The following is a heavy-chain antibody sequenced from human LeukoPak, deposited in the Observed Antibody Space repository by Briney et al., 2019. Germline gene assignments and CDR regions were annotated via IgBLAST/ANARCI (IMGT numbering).Heavy chain of an antibody. V-gene: IGHV4-4*02. CDR1: GGSISSSNW. CDR3: ARDLGYCTNGVCHTRFDY. J-gene: IGHJ4*02. CDR2: IYPGRNN. D-gene: IGHD2-8*01. Sequence: PSETLSLTCAVSGGSISSSNWWSWVRQSPGKGLEWIGEIYPGRNNNYNPSLKSRVTISVDKSKNQFSLSLSSVTAADTAVYYCARDLGYCTNGVCHTRFDYWGQGTLVAVSS.